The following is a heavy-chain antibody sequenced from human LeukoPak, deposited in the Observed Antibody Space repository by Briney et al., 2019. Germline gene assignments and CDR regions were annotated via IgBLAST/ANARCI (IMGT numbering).Heavy chain of an antibody. D-gene: IGHD3-22*01. V-gene: IGHV4-38-2*01. CDR3: ARHRYYYDSSGSYYFDY. CDR1: GYSISSGYY. J-gene: IGHJ4*02. Sequence: PSETLSLTCAVSGYSISSGYYWCWIRQPPGKGLEWIGSIYHSGSTYYNPSLKSRVTISVATSRTQFSLRLSSVTAADTAVYFCARHRYYYDSSGSYYFDYWGQGTLVTVSS. CDR2: IYHSGST.